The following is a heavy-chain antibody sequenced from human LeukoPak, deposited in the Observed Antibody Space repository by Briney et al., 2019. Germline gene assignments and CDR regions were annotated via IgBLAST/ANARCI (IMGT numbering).Heavy chain of an antibody. V-gene: IGHV3-7*05. CDR1: RFQFSNYW. CDR2: IKQDGSEE. J-gene: IGHJ3*02. D-gene: IGHD1-26*01. Sequence: GGSLRLSCAAPRFQFSNYWMSWVRQAPGKGLEWVANIKQDGSEEYYVDSVKGRFTISRDNAENSLFLQMNSLTAEDTAVYYCARDPYSGSYGAFDIWGQGTMVTVS. CDR3: ARDPYSGSYGAFDI.